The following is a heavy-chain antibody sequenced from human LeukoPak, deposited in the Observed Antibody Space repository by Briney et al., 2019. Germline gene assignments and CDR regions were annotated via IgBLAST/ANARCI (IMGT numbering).Heavy chain of an antibody. CDR3: ARATITIFGVVLYGMDV. J-gene: IGHJ6*02. CDR1: GGSISSYY. D-gene: IGHD3-3*01. V-gene: IGHV4-59*01. CDR2: IYYSGST. Sequence: SETLSLTCTVSGGSISSYYWSWIRQPPGKGLEWIGYIYYSGSTNYNPSLKSRVTISADTSKNQFSLKLSSVTAADTAVYYCARATITIFGVVLYGMDVWGQGTTVTVSS.